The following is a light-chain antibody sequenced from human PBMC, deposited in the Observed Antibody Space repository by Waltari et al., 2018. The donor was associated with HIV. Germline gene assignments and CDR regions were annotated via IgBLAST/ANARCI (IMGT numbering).Light chain of an antibody. V-gene: IGLV2-8*01. CDR1: RSDVGGYIS. Sequence: QSALTQPPSASGSPGQSVTISCTGTRSDVGGYISAPWYQQHPGKAPKLMIYEVSKRPSGVPDRFSGSKSGNPASLTVSGLQPDDEADYYCSSYAGNNNLVFGGGTKLTVL. J-gene: IGLJ2*01. CDR2: EVS. CDR3: SSYAGNNNLV.